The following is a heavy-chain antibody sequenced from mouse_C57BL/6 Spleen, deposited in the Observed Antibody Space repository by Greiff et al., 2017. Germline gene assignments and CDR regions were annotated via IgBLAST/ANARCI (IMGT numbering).Heavy chain of an antibody. Sequence: VQLQQSGPELVKPGASVKISCKASGYSFTDYNMNWVKQSNGKSLEWIGVINPNYGTTSYNQKFKGKATLTVDQSSSTAYMQLNSLTSEDSSVYYCARWVYYGNYEYAMDYWGQGASVTVSS. CDR3: ARWVYYGNYEYAMDY. D-gene: IGHD2-1*01. V-gene: IGHV1-39*01. CDR2: INPNYGTT. CDR1: GYSFTDYN. J-gene: IGHJ4*01.